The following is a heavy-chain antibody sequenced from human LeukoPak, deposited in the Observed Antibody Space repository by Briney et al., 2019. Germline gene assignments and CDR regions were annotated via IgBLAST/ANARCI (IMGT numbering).Heavy chain of an antibody. CDR3: ARLRYDSSGYWTDY. CDR1: GGSISSYY. D-gene: IGHD3-22*01. J-gene: IGHJ4*02. Sequence: PSETLSLTCTVSGGSISSYYWSWIRQPPGKGLEWIGYIYYSGSTNYNPSLKSRVTISVDTSKNQFSLKLSSVTAADTAVYYCARLRYDSSGYWTDYWGQGTLVTVSS. V-gene: IGHV4-59*08. CDR2: IYYSGST.